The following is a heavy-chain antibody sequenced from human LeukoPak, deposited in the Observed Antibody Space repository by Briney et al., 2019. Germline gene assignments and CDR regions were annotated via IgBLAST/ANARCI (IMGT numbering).Heavy chain of an antibody. D-gene: IGHD3-22*01. V-gene: IGHV3-48*01. J-gene: IGHJ4*02. CDR2: ISSSSSTI. CDR3: ARDRHKYNYDSGGYPPY. Sequence: GGSLRLSCEASGFTFKTYGMNWVRQAPGKGLEWVSYISSSSSTIYYADSVKGRFTISRDNAKNSLYLQMNTLRAEDTAVYYCARDRHKYNYDSGGYPPYWGQGTLVTVSS. CDR1: GFTFKTYG.